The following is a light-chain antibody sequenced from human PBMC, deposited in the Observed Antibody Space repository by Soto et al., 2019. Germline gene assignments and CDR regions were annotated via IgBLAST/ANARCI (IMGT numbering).Light chain of an antibody. CDR2: WAS. Sequence: DIVMTQSPDSLPVSLGERATVHCKSSQNILYSSNDKNYLAWYQQKPGQPPKLLIYWASTRQYGVPDRFTGSGSGTDFTLTSSSLQAEDAAVYYCQQYYSSPHSFGQGTKLEI. V-gene: IGKV4-1*01. CDR1: QNILYSSNDKNY. J-gene: IGKJ2*01. CDR3: QQYYSSPHS.